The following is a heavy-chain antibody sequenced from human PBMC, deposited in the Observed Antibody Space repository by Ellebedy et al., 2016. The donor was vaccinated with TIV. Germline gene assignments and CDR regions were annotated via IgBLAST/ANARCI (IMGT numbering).Heavy chain of an antibody. D-gene: IGHD7-27*01. CDR1: GFTFSSYA. Sequence: GGSLRLSXAASGFTFSSYAMHWVRQAPGKGLEWVAVISYDGSNKYYADSVKGRFTISRDNSKNTLYLQMNSLKTEDTAVYYCVASLDTSGYWGQGTLVTVSS. V-gene: IGHV3-30-3*01. CDR3: VASLDTSGY. CDR2: ISYDGSNK. J-gene: IGHJ4*02.